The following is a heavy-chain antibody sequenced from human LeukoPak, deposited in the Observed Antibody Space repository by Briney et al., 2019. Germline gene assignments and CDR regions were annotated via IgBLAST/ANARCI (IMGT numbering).Heavy chain of an antibody. CDR3: AKGGRYGDYEDYFDY. D-gene: IGHD4-17*01. J-gene: IGHJ4*02. CDR2: ISNDGSKK. CDR1: VYTFSIYG. Sequence: PGGSERLLCAASVYTFSIYGTHWAPQAPGKGLEGVALISNDGSKKYYADSVKGRFTISRDNSRNTLYLQMNSLRAEDTAVYYCAKGGRYGDYEDYFDYWGQGTLVTVSS. V-gene: IGHV3-30*18.